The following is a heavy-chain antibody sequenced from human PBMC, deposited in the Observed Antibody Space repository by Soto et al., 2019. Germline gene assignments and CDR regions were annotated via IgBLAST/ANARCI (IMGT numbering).Heavy chain of an antibody. CDR2: IYPGDSDT. CDR1: GYSFTSYW. Sequence: GEALKISCKGSGYSFTSYWIGWVRQMPGKGLEWMGIIYPGDSDTRYSPSFQGQVTISADKSISTAYLQWSSLKASDTAMYYCASLGRYYYCGMDVWGQGTTVTVSS. J-gene: IGHJ6*02. V-gene: IGHV5-51*01. CDR3: ASLGRYYYCGMDV.